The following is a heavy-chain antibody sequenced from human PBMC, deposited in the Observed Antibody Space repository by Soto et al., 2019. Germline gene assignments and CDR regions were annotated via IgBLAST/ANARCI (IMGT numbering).Heavy chain of an antibody. Sequence: GGSLRLSCEASGFSFSTYSMHWVRQAPGKGLEWVSSIGRRSDIYYADSVKGRFTISRDNAKNSVSLQMNSLRDEDTAVYYCAREETACPFAYGLDVWGQGTTVTVSS. CDR3: AREETACPFAYGLDV. CDR2: IGRRSDI. J-gene: IGHJ6*02. V-gene: IGHV3-21*01. D-gene: IGHD2-21*02. CDR1: GFSFSTYS.